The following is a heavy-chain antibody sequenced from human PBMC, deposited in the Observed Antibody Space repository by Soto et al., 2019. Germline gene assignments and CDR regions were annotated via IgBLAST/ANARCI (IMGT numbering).Heavy chain of an antibody. CDR2: IYYSGST. V-gene: IGHV4-39*01. CDR1: GGSISSSRYS. CDR3: ARHVRELPVGFDY. J-gene: IGHJ4*02. Sequence: SETLSLTCPVSGGSISSSRYSWGWIRQPPGKGLEWIGSIYYSGSTYYNPSLKSRVTISVDTSKNQFSLKLSSVTAADTAVYYCARHVRELPVGFDYGGQGTLVTVSS. D-gene: IGHD1-26*01.